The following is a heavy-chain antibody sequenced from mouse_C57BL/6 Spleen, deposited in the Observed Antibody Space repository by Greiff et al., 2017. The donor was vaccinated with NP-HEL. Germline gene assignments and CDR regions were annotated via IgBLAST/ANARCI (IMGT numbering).Heavy chain of an antibody. CDR3: AREVTTDYYAMDY. Sequence: VQLQQSGAELAKPGASVKLSCKASGYTFTSYWMHWVKQRPGQGLEWIGYINPSSGYTKYNQKFKDKATLTADKSSSTAYMQLSSLTYEDSAVYYCAREVTTDYYAMDYWGQGTSVTVSS. CDR1: GYTFTSYW. D-gene: IGHD2-2*01. V-gene: IGHV1-7*01. J-gene: IGHJ4*01. CDR2: INPSSGYT.